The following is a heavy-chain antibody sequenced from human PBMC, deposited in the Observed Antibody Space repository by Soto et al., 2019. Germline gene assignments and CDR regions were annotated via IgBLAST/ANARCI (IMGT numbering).Heavy chain of an antibody. CDR1: GFTFGDYA. CDR3: XXXXXXXXXTYYMDV. CDR2: ISWNSVSI. Sequence: EVQLVESGGGLVQPGRSLRLSCAASGFTFGDYAMHWVRQAPGKGLEWVSGISWNSVSIGYADPVKGRFTISRDNAKHXXXXXXXXXXXXXXXXXXXXXXXXXXXXTYYMDVWGKGTTVTVSS. V-gene: IGHV3-9*01. J-gene: IGHJ6*03.